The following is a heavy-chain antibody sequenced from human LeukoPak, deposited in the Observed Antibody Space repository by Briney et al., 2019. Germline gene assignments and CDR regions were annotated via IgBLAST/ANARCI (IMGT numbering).Heavy chain of an antibody. CDR1: GYTFTSYD. Sequence: ASVKVSCKASGYTFTSYDINWVRQATGQGLEWMGWMNPNRGNTGYAQKFQGRVTITRNTSISTAYMELSSLRSEDTAVYYCARSIAARQGVDYWGQGTLVTVSS. CDR2: MNPNRGNT. J-gene: IGHJ4*02. V-gene: IGHV1-8*03. D-gene: IGHD6-6*01. CDR3: ARSIAARQGVDY.